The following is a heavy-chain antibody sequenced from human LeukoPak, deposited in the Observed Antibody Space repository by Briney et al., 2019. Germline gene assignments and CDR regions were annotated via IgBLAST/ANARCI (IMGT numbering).Heavy chain of an antibody. J-gene: IGHJ4*02. D-gene: IGHD1-1*01. CDR1: GFSFSSNW. Sequence: GGSLRLSCAAPGFSFSSNWMGWVRQAPGKGLEWVAHIWFDGSNKYFADSVKGRFTISRDNSKNTLYLQMNSLRAEDTAVYYCARDGRSGPHFDSWGQGTLVTVSS. V-gene: IGHV3-33*08. CDR3: ARDGRSGPHFDS. CDR2: IWFDGSNK.